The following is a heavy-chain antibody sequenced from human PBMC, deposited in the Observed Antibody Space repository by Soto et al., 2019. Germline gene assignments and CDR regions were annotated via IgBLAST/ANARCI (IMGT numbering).Heavy chain of an antibody. CDR1: GFTFSSSA. CDR3: ASAKAVVIAALGI. D-gene: IGHD2-21*01. CDR2: VSENGGSRGGT. Sequence: EVQLLESGGGLVQPGGSLRLSCTASGFTFSSSAMSWVRQAPGQGLEWVASVSENGGSRGGTYYADSVKGRFTISRDNSKNTLYLXXDXLXXAXXXVXXXASAKAVVIAALGIWGQGTMVTVSS. J-gene: IGHJ3*02. V-gene: IGHV3-23*01.